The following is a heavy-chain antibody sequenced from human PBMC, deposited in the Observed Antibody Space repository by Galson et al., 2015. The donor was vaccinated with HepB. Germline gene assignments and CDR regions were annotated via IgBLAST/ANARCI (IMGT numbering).Heavy chain of an antibody. V-gene: IGHV3-30-3*01. CDR2: ISHDGNIR. CDR1: GFTFSPYA. J-gene: IGHJ3*01. CDR3: ARAAKPGGSGL. Sequence: SLRLSCAASGFTFSPYAIHWVRQAPGQGLEWVAVISHDGNIRYYADSVQGRFTITRDNSKNTLFLQMNSLRAEDTAVYYCARAAKPGGSGLWGQGTMVTVS. D-gene: IGHD1-1*01.